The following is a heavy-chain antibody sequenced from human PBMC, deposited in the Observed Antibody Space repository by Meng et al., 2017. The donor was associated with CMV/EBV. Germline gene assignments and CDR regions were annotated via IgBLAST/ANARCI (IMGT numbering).Heavy chain of an antibody. D-gene: IGHD2-2*01. V-gene: IGHV3-53*01. CDR2: IYSGGST. CDR3: AREGGGSTRGYYFDY. Sequence: GESLKISCAASGFTVSSNYMSWVRQAPGKGLEWVSVIYSGGSTYYADSVKGRFTISRDNSKNTLYLQMNSLRAEDTAVYYCAREGGGSTRGYYFDYWDQGTLVTVSS. J-gene: IGHJ4*02. CDR1: GFTVSSNY.